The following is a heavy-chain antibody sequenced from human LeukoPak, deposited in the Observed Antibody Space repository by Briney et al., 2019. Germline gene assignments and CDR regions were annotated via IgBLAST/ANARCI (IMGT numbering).Heavy chain of an antibody. Sequence: SETLSLTCAVSGGSISSGGYSWSWIRQPPGKGLEWIGYIYHSGSTNYNPSLKSRVTMSVDTSKNQFSLKLSSVTAADTAVYYCARELRVMRFPLDPWGQGTLVTVSS. CDR3: ARELRVMRFPLDP. V-gene: IGHV4-30-2*01. CDR2: IYHSGST. D-gene: IGHD2-21*01. J-gene: IGHJ5*02. CDR1: GGSISSGGYS.